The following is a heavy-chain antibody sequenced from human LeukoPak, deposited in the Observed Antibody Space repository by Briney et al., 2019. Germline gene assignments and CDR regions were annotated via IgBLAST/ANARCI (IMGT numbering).Heavy chain of an antibody. CDR1: GFTFSSYA. CDR2: ISGSGGST. V-gene: IGHV3-23*01. CDR3: AGPAAGDV. Sequence: PGGSLRLSCAASGFTFSSYAMNWVRQAPGKGLEWVSTISGSGGSTYYADSVKGRFTISRDNSKNTVYLQMHRLRAEDTAVYYCAGPAAGDVWGQGTTVTVSS. D-gene: IGHD6-25*01. J-gene: IGHJ6*02.